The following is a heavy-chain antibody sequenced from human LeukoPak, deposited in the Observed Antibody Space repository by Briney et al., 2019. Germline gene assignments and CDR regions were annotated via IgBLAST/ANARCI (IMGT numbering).Heavy chain of an antibody. CDR1: GFTFSSYS. V-gene: IGHV3-48*02. J-gene: IGHJ4*02. D-gene: IGHD4-17*01. CDR2: ISSRSRTI. Sequence: GGSLRLSCAASGFTFSSYSMNWVRQAPGKGLEWISYISSRSRTIYYADSVKGRFTISRDNVKNSLCLQMNSLRDEDTAVYFCARGGPLEYGDRPSDYWGQGTLVTVSS. CDR3: ARGGPLEYGDRPSDY.